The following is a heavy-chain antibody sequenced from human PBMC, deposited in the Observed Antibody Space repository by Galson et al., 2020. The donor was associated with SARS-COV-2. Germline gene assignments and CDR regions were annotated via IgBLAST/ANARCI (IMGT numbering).Heavy chain of an antibody. J-gene: IGHJ3*01. V-gene: IGHV3-7*01. CDR3: ARDHANQYDSLWPV. D-gene: IGHD3-22*01. Sequence: GESLKISCSASGFTFGLYWVTWLRQAPGQGLEWVATINQDGSERFYLDSVKGRFTISRDNAKNSLFLQIDSLRVEDTAVYYCARDHANQYDSLWPVWGRGTKVTVSS. CDR1: GFTFGLYW. CDR2: INQDGSER.